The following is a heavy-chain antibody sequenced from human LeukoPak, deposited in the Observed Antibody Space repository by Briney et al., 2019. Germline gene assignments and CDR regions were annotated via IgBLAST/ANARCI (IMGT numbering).Heavy chain of an antibody. D-gene: IGHD2-15*01. V-gene: IGHV3-21*04. CDR3: AKHQPAQRVVDY. CDR1: RFTFSSYS. J-gene: IGHJ4*02. Sequence: GGSLRLSCAASRFTFSSYSMNWVRQAPGKGLEWVSSISSSSSYIYYADSVKGRFTISRDNAKNSLYLQMNSLTAEDTAIYYCAKHQPAQRVVDYWGQGTLVTVSS. CDR2: ISSSSSYI.